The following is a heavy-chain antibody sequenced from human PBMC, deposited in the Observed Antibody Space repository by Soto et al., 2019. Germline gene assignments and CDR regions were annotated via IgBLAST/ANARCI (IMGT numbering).Heavy chain of an antibody. CDR1: GFTFDDYA. Sequence: EVQLVESGGGLIQRGRSLRLSCAASGFTFDDYAMHWVRQAPGKGLEWVSGISWNSGNIRYADSVKGRFTISRDNAKNSLYLQMNSLRAEDTALYYCAKGPALEWLSFMDVWGKGTTVTVSS. CDR3: AKGPALEWLSFMDV. J-gene: IGHJ6*03. V-gene: IGHV3-9*01. CDR2: ISWNSGNI. D-gene: IGHD3-3*01.